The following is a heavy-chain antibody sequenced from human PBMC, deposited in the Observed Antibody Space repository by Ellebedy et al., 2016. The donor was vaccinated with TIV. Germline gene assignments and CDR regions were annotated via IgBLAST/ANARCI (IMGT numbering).Heavy chain of an antibody. Sequence: AASVTVSCKASGGIFTSYYMHWVRQAPGQGLEWMGIINPGAGSTTYAQNFQGRVTMTRDTSTSTVYMELSRLRSEDTAVYYCAGTTLTAFESWGQGTLVTVSS. V-gene: IGHV1-46*01. CDR2: INPGAGST. CDR3: AGTTLTAFES. D-gene: IGHD2-21*02. CDR1: GGIFTSYY. J-gene: IGHJ4*02.